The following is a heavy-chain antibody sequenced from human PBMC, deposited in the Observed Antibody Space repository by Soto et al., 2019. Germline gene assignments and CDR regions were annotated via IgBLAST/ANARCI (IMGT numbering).Heavy chain of an antibody. CDR2: IVPIFGTA. D-gene: IGHD2-8*02. CDR3: ASPTGKLDY. Sequence: QVQLVQSGAEVKKPGSSVKVSCRASGGTFSNYAISWVRQAPGQGLEWMGGIVPIFGTANYAQKFQGRITITADESTSTVYMEPSSLRSDDTAVYYCASPTGKLDYWGQGTLVTVSS. J-gene: IGHJ4*02. CDR1: GGTFSNYA. V-gene: IGHV1-69*01.